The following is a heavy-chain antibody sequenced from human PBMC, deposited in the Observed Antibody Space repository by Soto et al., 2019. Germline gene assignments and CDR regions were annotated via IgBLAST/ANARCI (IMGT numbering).Heavy chain of an antibody. Sequence: PSETLSLTCTVSGGSISSGCYYWSWIRQHPGKGLEWIGYIYYSGSTYYNPSLKSRVTISVDTSKNQFSLKLSSVTAADTAVYYCAGGRYYYDSSGYYGEAYWFDPWGQGTLVTVSS. CDR1: GGSISSGCYY. CDR3: AGGRYYYDSSGYYGEAYWFDP. J-gene: IGHJ5*02. V-gene: IGHV4-31*03. D-gene: IGHD3-22*01. CDR2: IYYSGST.